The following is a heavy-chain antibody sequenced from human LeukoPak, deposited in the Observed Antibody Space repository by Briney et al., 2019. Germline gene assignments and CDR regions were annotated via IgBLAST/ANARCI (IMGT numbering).Heavy chain of an antibody. J-gene: IGHJ5*02. V-gene: IGHV3-64*01. CDR1: GFSFSSYF. CDR2: ISSNGAVT. Sequence: GGSLRLSCAASGFSFSSYFMHWVRQAPEKGLEYVSVISSNGAVTYYANSVKARFTISRDNSKNTLYLQMGSLRAEDTAVYYCTRQLAAAGRGWFDPWGQGTLVTVSS. CDR3: TRQLAAAGRGWFDP. D-gene: IGHD6-13*01.